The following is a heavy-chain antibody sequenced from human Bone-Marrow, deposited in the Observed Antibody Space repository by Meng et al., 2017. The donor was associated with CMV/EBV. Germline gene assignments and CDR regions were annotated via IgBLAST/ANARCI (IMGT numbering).Heavy chain of an antibody. J-gene: IGHJ6*02. Sequence: GGSLRLSCAASGFTFSSYAMHWVRQAPGKGLEWVAVISYDGSNKYYADSVKGRFTISRDNAKNSLYLQMNSLRAEDTAVYYCAREGGIVVVPAAIESPPQDYYGMDVWGQGTTVTVSS. CDR3: AREGGIVVVPAAIESPPQDYYGMDV. D-gene: IGHD2-2*02. CDR1: GFTFSSYA. CDR2: ISYDGSNK. V-gene: IGHV3-30-3*01.